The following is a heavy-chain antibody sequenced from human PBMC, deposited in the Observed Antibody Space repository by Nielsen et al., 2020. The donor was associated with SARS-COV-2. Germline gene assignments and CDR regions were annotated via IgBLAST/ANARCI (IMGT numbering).Heavy chain of an antibody. CDR1: GGSFSGYY. CDR3: ARGGYYYGSGSYLPDY. D-gene: IGHD3-10*01. Sequence: SETLSLTCAVYGGSFSGYYWSWIRQPPGKGPEWIGEINHSGSTNYNPSLKSRVTISVDTSKNQFSLKLSSVTAADTAVYYCARGGYYYGSGSYLPDYWGQGTLVTVSS. J-gene: IGHJ4*02. V-gene: IGHV4-34*01. CDR2: INHSGST.